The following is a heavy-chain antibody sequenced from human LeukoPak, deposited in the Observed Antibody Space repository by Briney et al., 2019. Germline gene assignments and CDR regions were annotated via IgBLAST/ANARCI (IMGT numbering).Heavy chain of an antibody. CDR1: GGSISSYF. J-gene: IGHJ4*02. CDR2: IYDSEST. V-gene: IGHV4-59*01. Sequence: SETLSLTCTVSGGSISSYFWNWIRQPPGKGLEWIGYIYDSESTNYNPSLKSRVTISVDTSKNQFSLKLSSVTAADTAVYYCARGLSGSYQIDYWGQGTLVTVSS. D-gene: IGHD1-26*01. CDR3: ARGLSGSYQIDY.